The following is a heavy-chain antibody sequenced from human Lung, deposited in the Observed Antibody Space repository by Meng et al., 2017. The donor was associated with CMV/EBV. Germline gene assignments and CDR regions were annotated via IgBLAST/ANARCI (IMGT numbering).Heavy chain of an antibody. V-gene: IGHV4-39*02. D-gene: IGHD3-3*01. J-gene: IGHJ6*02. Sequence: SETLSLXXAVYGGSFSSSSYYWGWIRQPPGKGLEWIGSIYYSGSTYYNPSLKSRVTISVDTSKNQFSLKLSSVTAADTAVYSCARDATIFGVVDPYYYGMDVWGRGXTVTVSS. CDR2: IYYSGST. CDR3: ARDATIFGVVDPYYYGMDV. CDR1: GGSFSSSSYY.